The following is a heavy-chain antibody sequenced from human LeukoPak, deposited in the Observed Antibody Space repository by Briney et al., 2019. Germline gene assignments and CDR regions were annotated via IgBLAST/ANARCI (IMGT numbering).Heavy chain of an antibody. CDR2: IYSGGST. CDR1: GFTVSSNY. J-gene: IGHJ4*02. D-gene: IGHD6-13*01. V-gene: IGHV3-53*04. CDR3: ASFGILHAAGAFDY. Sequence: GGSLRLSCAASGFTVSSNYMSWVRQAPGKGLEWVSVIYSGGSTYYADSVKGRFTISRHNSKNTLYLQMNSLRAEDTAVYYCASFGILHAAGAFDYWGQGTLVTVSS.